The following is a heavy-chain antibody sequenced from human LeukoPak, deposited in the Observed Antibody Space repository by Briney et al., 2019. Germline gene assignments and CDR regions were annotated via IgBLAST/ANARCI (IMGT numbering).Heavy chain of an antibody. Sequence: ASVKVSCKASGYTFTDYYMHWVRQAPGQGLEWMGWINPNSGVTNYAQKFQGRVTMTRDTSISTAYMELSRLRSDDTAVYYCVRGSTRDSSGWYGPGKWFDPWGQGTLVTVSS. J-gene: IGHJ5*02. CDR3: VRGSTRDSSGWYGPGKWFDP. D-gene: IGHD6-19*01. CDR1: GYTFTDYY. V-gene: IGHV1-2*02. CDR2: INPNSGVT.